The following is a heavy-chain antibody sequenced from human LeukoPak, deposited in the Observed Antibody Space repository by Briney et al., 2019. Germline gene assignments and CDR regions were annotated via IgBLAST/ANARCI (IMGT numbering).Heavy chain of an antibody. CDR1: GFTFSSYG. CDR3: AKDGRGWPFDY. J-gene: IGHJ4*02. Sequence: QPGGSLRLSCAASGFTFSSYGMHWVRQAPGKRLEWVAFITYDGSNKYYADSVKGRVTISRDNSKNTLYLQMNSLRAEDTAVYYCAKDGRGWPFDYWGQGTLVTVSS. V-gene: IGHV3-30*02. CDR2: ITYDGSNK. D-gene: IGHD6-19*01.